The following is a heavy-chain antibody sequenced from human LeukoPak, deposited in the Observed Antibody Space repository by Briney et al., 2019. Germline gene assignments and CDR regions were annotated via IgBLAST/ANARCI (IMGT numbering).Heavy chain of an antibody. CDR2: IYHSGST. Sequence: SETLSLTCAVSGVSISSGGYFWRWIRQPPGKGLEWIGYIYHSGSTNYNPSLKSRVTILVDKSKNQFSLKLSSVTAADTAVYYCARVDTNYDSRAQFWGQGTLVTVSS. CDR3: ARVDTNYDSRAQF. J-gene: IGHJ4*02. V-gene: IGHV4-30-2*01. D-gene: IGHD3-22*01. CDR1: GVSISSGGYF.